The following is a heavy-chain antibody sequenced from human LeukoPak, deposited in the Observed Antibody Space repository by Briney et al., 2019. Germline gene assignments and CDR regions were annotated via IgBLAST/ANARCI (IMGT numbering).Heavy chain of an antibody. CDR1: GITFSNSA. CDR3: VKSAGKDGYRDVFDI. D-gene: IGHD5-24*01. Sequence: GGSLRLSFVPSGITFSNSAPSWVRQAPGKGLEWVSTITKSGDQTHYADSVRGLFTISRDIFKNTLYLQMNSLRAEDTAVYHCVKSAGKDGYRDVFDIWGQGTVVTVSS. CDR2: ITKSGDQT. V-gene: IGHV3-23*01. J-gene: IGHJ3*02.